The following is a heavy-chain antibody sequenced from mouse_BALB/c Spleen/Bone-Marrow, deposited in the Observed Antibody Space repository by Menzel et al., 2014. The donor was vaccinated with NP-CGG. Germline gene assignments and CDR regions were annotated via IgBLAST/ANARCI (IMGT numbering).Heavy chain of an antibody. D-gene: IGHD2-4*01. Sequence: EVQLVESGGDLVKPGGSPKLSCAASGFTFSSYGMSWVRQTPDKRLEWVATISSRGSYTFYPDSVKGQFTISRDNAKNTLYLQMSSLKSEDTAIYYCSRRSDYDYFDYWGQGTTLTVSS. CDR1: GFTFSSYG. J-gene: IGHJ2*01. CDR2: ISSRGSYT. CDR3: SRRSDYDYFDY. V-gene: IGHV5-6*01.